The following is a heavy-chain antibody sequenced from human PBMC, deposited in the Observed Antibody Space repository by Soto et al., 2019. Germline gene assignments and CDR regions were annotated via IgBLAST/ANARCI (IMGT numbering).Heavy chain of an antibody. V-gene: IGHV4-4*07. J-gene: IGHJ6*02. CDR3: ARAGNQYGVDV. CDR2: FYTTGTT. Sequence: SETLSLTCTVSGGSISSHYWSWIRQSAGKGLEWLGRFYTTGTTNYNPSLKSRLSMSTDTSKNQLSLRLTSVTAADTGVYYCARAGNQYGVDVWGQGTTVTVSS. D-gene: IGHD3-10*01. CDR1: GGSISSHY.